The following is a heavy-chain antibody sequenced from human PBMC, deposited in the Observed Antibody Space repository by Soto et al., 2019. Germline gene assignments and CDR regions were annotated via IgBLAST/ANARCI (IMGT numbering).Heavy chain of an antibody. CDR1: GFSLSTTGVG. Sequence: QITLKESGPTLVKPTQTLTLTCSFSGFSLSTTGVGVGWIRQPPGKALEWLALIYWDDDKRYNPSLNSRLTITKDTSKHQVVLAMTNMDPVDIATYYCVQSRCGGDCLQSYSSHSYYGLDVWGQGTTVTVSS. CDR2: IYWDDDK. J-gene: IGHJ6*02. CDR3: VQSRCGGDCLQSYSSHSYYGLDV. D-gene: IGHD2-21*02. V-gene: IGHV2-5*02.